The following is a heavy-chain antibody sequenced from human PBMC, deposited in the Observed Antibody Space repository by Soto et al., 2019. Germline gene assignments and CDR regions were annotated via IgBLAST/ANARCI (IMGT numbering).Heavy chain of an antibody. V-gene: IGHV4-59*01. D-gene: IGHD3-3*01. Sequence: PSETLSLTCTVSGGSISIYYWSWIRHPPGKGLEWIGYIYYSGSTNYNPSLKSRVTISVDTSKNQFSLKLSSVTAADTAVYYCARVLTIFGVDYYGMDVWGQGTTVTVSS. J-gene: IGHJ6*02. CDR1: GGSISIYY. CDR3: ARVLTIFGVDYYGMDV. CDR2: IYYSGST.